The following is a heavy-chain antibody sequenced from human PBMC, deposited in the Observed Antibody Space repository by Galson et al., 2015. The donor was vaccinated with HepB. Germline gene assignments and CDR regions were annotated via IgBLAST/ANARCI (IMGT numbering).Heavy chain of an antibody. J-gene: IGHJ4*02. CDR2: INPNSGGT. D-gene: IGHD2-2*01. Sequence: SVKVSCKASGYTFTGYYMHWVRQAPGQGLEWMGWINPNSGGTNYAQKFQGRVTMTRDTSISTAYMELSRLRSDDTAVYYCARERALGSTSSFDYWGQGTLVTVSS. CDR3: ARERALGSTSSFDY. V-gene: IGHV1-2*02. CDR1: GYTFTGYY.